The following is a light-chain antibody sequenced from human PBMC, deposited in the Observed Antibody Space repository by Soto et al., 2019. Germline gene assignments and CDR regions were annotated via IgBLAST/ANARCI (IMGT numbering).Light chain of an antibody. V-gene: IGLV2-14*01. CDR3: SSYTTTSTLHV. CDR2: EVS. J-gene: IGLJ1*01. Sequence: QSVLTQPASVSGSTGQSITISCTGTSSDMGGYNSVSWYQQHPGKPPKLLIFEVSNRPSEVSNRVSGSKSGNTASLTISGLQTEDEADYYCSSYTTTSTLHVFGTRPKLTVL. CDR1: SSDMGGYNS.